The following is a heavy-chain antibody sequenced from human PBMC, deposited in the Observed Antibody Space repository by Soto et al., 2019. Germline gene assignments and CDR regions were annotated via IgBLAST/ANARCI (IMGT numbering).Heavy chain of an antibody. D-gene: IGHD3-10*01. CDR1: GFTFNDYS. J-gene: IGHJ6*02. V-gene: IGHV3-21*01. CDR2: ISSSGTYI. Sequence: GGSLRLSCEASGFTFNDYSMDWVRQAPEKGLEWVSSISSSGTYIYYADSVKGRFAISRDNANNVMYLQMDTLRAEDTAVYYCVRAGHVFDVHYYGMDLWGQGTTVTVS. CDR3: VRAGHVFDVHYYGMDL.